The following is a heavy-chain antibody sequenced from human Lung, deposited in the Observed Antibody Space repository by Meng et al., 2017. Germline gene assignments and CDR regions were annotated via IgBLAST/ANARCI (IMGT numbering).Heavy chain of an antibody. J-gene: IGHJ4*02. V-gene: IGHV1-2*02. CDR2: INPNSGGT. CDR3: ARDQGRFDY. CDR1: GYTFTGYY. Sequence: ASVKVSCKASGYTFTGYYMHWVRQAPGQGLEWMGWINPNSGGTNYAQKFQCRVTMTRDTSISTAYMELIRLRSDDTAVDYCARDQGRFDYWGQGTLVTVSS.